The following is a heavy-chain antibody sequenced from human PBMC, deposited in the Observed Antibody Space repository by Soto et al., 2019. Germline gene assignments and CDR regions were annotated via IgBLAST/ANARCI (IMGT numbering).Heavy chain of an antibody. Sequence: SETLSLTCTVSGGSVSSGSYYWSWIRQPPGKGLEWIGYIYYSGSTNYNPSLKSRVTISVDTSKNQFSLKLSSVTAADTAVYYCARDMQVEGFDYWGQGTQVTVSS. CDR1: GGSVSSGSYY. J-gene: IGHJ4*02. D-gene: IGHD2-2*01. V-gene: IGHV4-61*01. CDR2: IYYSGST. CDR3: ARDMQVEGFDY.